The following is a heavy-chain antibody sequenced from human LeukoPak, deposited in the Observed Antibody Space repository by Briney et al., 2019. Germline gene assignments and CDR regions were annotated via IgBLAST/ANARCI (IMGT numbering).Heavy chain of an antibody. D-gene: IGHD2-2*01. V-gene: IGHV3-23*01. CDR1: GFTFTTYA. Sequence: GGSLRLSCAASGFTFTTYAMSWVRQAPGKGLEWVSGVTNRGGSTYYADSVEGRFTISRDNSKNTLYLQMNSLRAEDTAVYYCAKLWSSSRGAFDIWGQGTMVTASA. CDR3: AKLWSSSRGAFDI. CDR2: VTNRGGST. J-gene: IGHJ3*02.